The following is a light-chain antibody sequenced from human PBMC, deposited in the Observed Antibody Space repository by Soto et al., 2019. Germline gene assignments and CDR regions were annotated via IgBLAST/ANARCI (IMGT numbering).Light chain of an antibody. CDR2: SND. Sequence: QAVVTQPPSASGTPGQRVTISCSGSRSNIGTDTVTWYHHLPGTAPKVLIYSNDQRPSGVPDRFSGSKSGTSAALAIRGLQSDDEAFYYCAAWDDTLNAVIFGGGTKLTVL. CDR1: RSNIGTDT. V-gene: IGLV1-44*01. CDR3: AAWDDTLNAVI. J-gene: IGLJ2*01.